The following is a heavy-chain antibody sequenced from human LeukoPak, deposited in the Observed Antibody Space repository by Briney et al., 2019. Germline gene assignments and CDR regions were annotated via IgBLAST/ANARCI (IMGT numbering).Heavy chain of an antibody. V-gene: IGHV1-2*02. Sequence: GASVKVSCKASGYTFTGYYMHWVRQAPGQGLEWMGWINPNSGGTNYAQKFQGRVTMTRDTSISTAYMELSRLRSDGTAVYYCARDRPFVVVPAATYYYYYGMDVWGQGTTVTVSS. CDR2: INPNSGGT. CDR3: ARDRPFVVVPAATYYYYYGMDV. D-gene: IGHD2-2*01. CDR1: GYTFTGYY. J-gene: IGHJ6*02.